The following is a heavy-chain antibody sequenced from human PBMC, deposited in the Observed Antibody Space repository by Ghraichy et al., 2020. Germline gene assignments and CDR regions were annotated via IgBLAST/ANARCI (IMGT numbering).Heavy chain of an antibody. D-gene: IGHD6-19*01. V-gene: IGHV3-33*08. CDR3: ARGLRHSSGWYYFGRWGEPPNFDY. J-gene: IGHJ4*02. CDR1: GFTFSSYG. Sequence: GESLNISCAASGFTFSSYGMHWVRQAPGKGLEWVAVIWYDGSNKYYADSVKGRFTISRDNSKNTLYLQMNSLRAEDTAVYYCARGLRHSSGWYYFGRWGEPPNFDYWGQGTLVTVSS. CDR2: IWYDGSNK.